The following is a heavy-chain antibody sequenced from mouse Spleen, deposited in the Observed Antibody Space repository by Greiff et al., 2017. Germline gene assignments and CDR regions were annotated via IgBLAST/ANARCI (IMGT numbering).Heavy chain of an antibody. CDR3: ARDFTTVVARAY. D-gene: IGHD1-1*01. J-gene: IGHJ3*01. V-gene: IGHV3-6*01. Sequence: EVQVVESGPGLVKPSQSLSLTCSVTGYSITSGYYWNWIRQFPGNKLEWMGYISYDGSNNYNPSLKNRISITRDTSKNQFFLKLNSVTTEDTATYYCARDFTTVVARAYWGQGTLVTVSA. CDR2: ISYDGSN. CDR1: GYSITSGYY.